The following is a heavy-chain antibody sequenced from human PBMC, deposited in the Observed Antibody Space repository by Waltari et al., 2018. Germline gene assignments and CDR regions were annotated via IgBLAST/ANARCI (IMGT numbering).Heavy chain of an antibody. CDR3: AHAYGTLSDAFDI. J-gene: IGHJ3*02. D-gene: IGHD4-17*01. V-gene: IGHV1-18*01. CDR2: ISAYNGNT. Sequence: QVQLVQSGAEVKKPGASVKVSCKASGYTFTSYGISWVRQAPGQGLEWMGWISAYNGNTNYAQKFQGRVTITADKTTSTAYMELSSLRSEDTAMYYCAHAYGTLSDAFDIWGQGTMVTVSS. CDR1: GYTFTSYG.